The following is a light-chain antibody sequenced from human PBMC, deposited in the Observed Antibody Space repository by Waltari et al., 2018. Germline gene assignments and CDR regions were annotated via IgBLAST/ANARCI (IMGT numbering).Light chain of an antibody. CDR2: GES. V-gene: IGKV3-15*01. CDR1: QSIRNN. J-gene: IGKJ2*01. CDR3: HHYNKRPPSYT. Sequence: EIVMTQSPVTLSVSPGERVTLSCRASQSIRNNLAWYQQKAGQPPRLLIYGESTGAPGLPARFSGSGSGTEFALTISSLQPEDFAVYYCHHYNKRPPSYTFGQGTRLEIK.